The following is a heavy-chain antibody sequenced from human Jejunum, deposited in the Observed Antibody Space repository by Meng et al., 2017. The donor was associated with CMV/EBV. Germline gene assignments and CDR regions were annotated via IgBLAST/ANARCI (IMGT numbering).Heavy chain of an antibody. D-gene: IGHD6-6*01. CDR1: GLTFRSAL. V-gene: IGHV3-15*01. Sequence: EVQLVESGGGLVQPGGFLRLFCTAYGLTFRSALMAWVRQAPGKGLEWVGIIKRRIDGGTIIYAAPVKGRFSISRDDSKNVMYLQMNNLQAEDTATYYCAADESVAAPNWGYWGRGPLGTVDS. CDR2: IKRRIDGGTI. J-gene: IGHJ4*02. CDR3: AADESVAAPNWGY.